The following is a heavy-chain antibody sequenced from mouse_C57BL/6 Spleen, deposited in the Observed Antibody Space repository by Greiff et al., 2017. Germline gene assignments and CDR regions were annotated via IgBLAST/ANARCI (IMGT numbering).Heavy chain of an antibody. Sequence: EVKLQESGTVLARPGASVKMSCKTSGYTFTSYWMHWVKQRPGQGLEWIGAIYPGNSDTSYNQKFKGKAKLTAVTSASTAYMELSSLTNEDSAVYYCTRAGNYYGSSSHAMDYWGQGTSVTVSS. CDR3: TRAGNYYGSSSHAMDY. D-gene: IGHD1-1*01. CDR2: IYPGNSDT. J-gene: IGHJ4*01. V-gene: IGHV1-5*01. CDR1: GYTFTSYW.